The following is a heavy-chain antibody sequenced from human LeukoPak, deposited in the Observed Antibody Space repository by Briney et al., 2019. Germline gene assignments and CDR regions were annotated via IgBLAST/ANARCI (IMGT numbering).Heavy chain of an antibody. CDR1: GFTFSSYA. D-gene: IGHD6-6*01. Sequence: GGSLRLSCAASGFTFSSYAMSWVRQAPGKGLEWVSAISGSGGSTYYADSVKGRFTISRDNSMNTLNLQMSSLRVEDTAVYYCAKDDRVYSSSSDPHFDYWGQGTLVTVSS. CDR3: AKDDRVYSSSSDPHFDY. J-gene: IGHJ4*02. CDR2: ISGSGGST. V-gene: IGHV3-23*01.